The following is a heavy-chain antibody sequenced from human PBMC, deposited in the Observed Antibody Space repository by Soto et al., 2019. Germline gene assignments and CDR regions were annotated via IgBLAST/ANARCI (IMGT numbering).Heavy chain of an antibody. V-gene: IGHV3-30*01. Sequence: PGWSLRQSCLFSGFIFSNNVMGWVRHAPGKGLDLVAVISCDSSEIFYSYSLNGRFTISRDNPDNTLFLHMNSPRADDTAVSSCAMARVADSSLDHWGQGIRVTVSS. CDR1: GFIFSNNV. J-gene: IGHJ4*01. CDR2: ISCDSSEI. CDR3: AMARVADSSLDH. D-gene: IGHD3-3*01.